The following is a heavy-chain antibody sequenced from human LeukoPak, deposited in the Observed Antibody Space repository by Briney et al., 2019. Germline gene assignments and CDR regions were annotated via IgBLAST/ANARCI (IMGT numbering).Heavy chain of an antibody. CDR3: ARHVWLQPFDY. J-gene: IGHJ4*02. Sequence: SETLSLTCSVSGGSMNSYYWSWIRQSPGEGLEWIGYIYYSGSANYNPSLKSRVTISVDTSKNQFSLKLSSVTAADTAVYYCARHVWLQPFDYWGQGTLVTVSS. CDR1: GGSMNSYY. D-gene: IGHD3-9*01. CDR2: IYYSGSA. V-gene: IGHV4-59*08.